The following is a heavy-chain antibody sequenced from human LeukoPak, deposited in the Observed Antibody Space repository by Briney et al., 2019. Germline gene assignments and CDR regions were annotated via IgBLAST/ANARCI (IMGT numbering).Heavy chain of an antibody. CDR2: ISSSSSYI. CDR1: GFTFITYS. V-gene: IGHV3-21*01. D-gene: IGHD3-10*01. J-gene: IGHJ6*03. Sequence: PGGSLRLSCAASGFTFITYSMNWVRQAPGKGLEWVSSISSSSSYIYYADSVRGRFTISRDNPKNSLYLQMNSLRAEDTAVYYCARSLRVRGVPDYMDVWGKGTTVTISS. CDR3: ARSLRVRGVPDYMDV.